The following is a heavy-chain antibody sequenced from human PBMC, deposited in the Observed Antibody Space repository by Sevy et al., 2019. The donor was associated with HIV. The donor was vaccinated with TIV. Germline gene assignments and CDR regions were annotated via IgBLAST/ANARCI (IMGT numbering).Heavy chain of an antibody. CDR2: IRYDGSNE. V-gene: IGHV3-30*02. J-gene: IGHJ3*02. CDR1: GFTFSNHG. Sequence: GGSLRLSCAASGFTFSNHGMHWVRQAPGKRLEWVAFIRYDGSNEYYGDSVKGRFTISRDNSKDTLYLQMNSLRPEETAVYFCAKDRKVLLVVYAIPFDVFDIWGHGTMVTVSS. D-gene: IGHD2-8*02. CDR3: AKDRKVLLVVYAIPFDVFDI.